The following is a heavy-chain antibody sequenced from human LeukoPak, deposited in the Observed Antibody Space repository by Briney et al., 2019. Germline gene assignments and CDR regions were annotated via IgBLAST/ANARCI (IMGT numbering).Heavy chain of an antibody. CDR2: IYYSGST. CDR3: ASGSVDTAMVEFGEKYYFDY. J-gene: IGHJ4*02. D-gene: IGHD5-18*01. V-gene: IGHV4-39*01. Sequence: SETLSLTCTVSGGSISSSSYYWGWIRQPPGKGLEWIGSIYYSGSTYYNPPLKSRVTISVDTSKNQFSLKLSSVTAADTAVYYCASGSVDTAMVEFGEKYYFDYWRQGTLVTVSS. CDR1: GGSISSSSYY.